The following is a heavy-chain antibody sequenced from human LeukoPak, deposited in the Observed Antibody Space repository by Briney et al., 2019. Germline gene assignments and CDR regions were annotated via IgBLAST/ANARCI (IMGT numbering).Heavy chain of an antibody. V-gene: IGHV1-46*01. Sequence: ASVKVSCKASGYSFTSCYMHWVRQAPGQGLEWMGIVNPTSGSATYAQKFQGRVTVTRDTSTSTVHMELSSLRSDDTAVYYCARGHSLAVAGRQHWFDPWGQGTLVTVSS. CDR1: GYSFTSCY. CDR2: VNPTSGSA. CDR3: ARGHSLAVAGRQHWFDP. D-gene: IGHD6-19*01. J-gene: IGHJ5*02.